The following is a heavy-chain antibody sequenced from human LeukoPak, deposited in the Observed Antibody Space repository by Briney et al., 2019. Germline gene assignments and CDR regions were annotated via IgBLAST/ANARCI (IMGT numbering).Heavy chain of an antibody. J-gene: IGHJ4*02. CDR3: AKDEPDYDFWSGYYTRFVY. Sequence: GXXLXLSCAASGFTFSSYAMSWVRQAPGKGLEWVSAISGSGGSTYYADSVKGRFTISRDNSKNTLYLQMNSLRAEDTAVYYCAKDEPDYDFWSGYYTRFVYWGQGTLVTVSS. CDR2: ISGSGGST. V-gene: IGHV3-23*01. CDR1: GFTFSSYA. D-gene: IGHD3-3*01.